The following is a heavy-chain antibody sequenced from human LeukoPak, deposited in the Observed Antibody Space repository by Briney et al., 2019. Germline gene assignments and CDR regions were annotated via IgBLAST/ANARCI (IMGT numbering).Heavy chain of an antibody. V-gene: IGHV3-23*01. Sequence: GGSLGLSCAASGFTFSSYAMSWVRQAPGKGLEWVSAISGSGGSTYYADSVKGRFTISRDNSKNTLYLQMNSLRAEDTAVYYCAKSLGYSYGTFDYWGQGTLVTVSS. D-gene: IGHD5-18*01. CDR3: AKSLGYSYGTFDY. CDR2: ISGSGGST. J-gene: IGHJ4*02. CDR1: GFTFSSYA.